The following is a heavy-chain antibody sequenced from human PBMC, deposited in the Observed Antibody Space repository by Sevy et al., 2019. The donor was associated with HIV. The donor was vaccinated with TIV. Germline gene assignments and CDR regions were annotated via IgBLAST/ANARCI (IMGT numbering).Heavy chain of an antibody. CDR2: ISYDGTYK. Sequence: GGSLRLACAVSGFSFSHYAFHWVRQAPGKGLEWVSLISYDGTYKYYADSVKGRCTISRDNSKNTLYLQMNSLRGNDTAVYYCARVAVSYCTNDCYHRFDYWGPGALVTVSS. V-gene: IGHV3-30-3*01. J-gene: IGHJ4*02. D-gene: IGHD2-8*01. CDR1: GFSFSHYA. CDR3: ARVAVSYCTNDCYHRFDY.